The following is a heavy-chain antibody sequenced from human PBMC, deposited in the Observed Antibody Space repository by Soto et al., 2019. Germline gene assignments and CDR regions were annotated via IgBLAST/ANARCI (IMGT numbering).Heavy chain of an antibody. J-gene: IGHJ6*02. CDR1: GYTFTGYY. CDR3: ARSTIAAPDVGYYYGMDV. D-gene: IGHD6-13*01. Sequence: GASVKVSCKASGYTFTGYYMHCVRQAPGQGLEWMGWINPNSGGTNYAQKLQGWVTMTRDTSISTAYMELSRLRSDDTAVYYCARSTIAAPDVGYYYGMDVWGQGTTVTVSS. V-gene: IGHV1-2*04. CDR2: INPNSGGT.